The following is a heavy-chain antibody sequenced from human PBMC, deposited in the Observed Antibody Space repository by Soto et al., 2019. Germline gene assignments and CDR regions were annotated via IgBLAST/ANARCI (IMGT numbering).Heavy chain of an antibody. CDR2: IRIKAYGGTT. CDR3: DNPRGYGVFDDYDI. CDR1: GFTLGDYT. J-gene: IGHJ3*02. V-gene: IGHV3-49*03. D-gene: IGHD4-17*01. Sequence: PGGSLRLSCVASGFTLGDYTMSWFRQAPGGGLEWVSFIRIKAYGGTTEYAASVKGRFTISRDDSKSIAYLQMNSLKSEDTAVYYCDNPRGYGVFDDYDIWGHGTMVTGSS.